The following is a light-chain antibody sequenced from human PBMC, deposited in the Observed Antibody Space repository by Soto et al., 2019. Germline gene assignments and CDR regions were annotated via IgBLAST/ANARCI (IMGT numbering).Light chain of an antibody. Sequence: QSLLTQPPSVSGAPAQRVTISCTGSSSNIGAHYDVHWYQQLPGTSPKLLIYGNSHRPSGVPDRFSGSKSATSASLAITGLQADDDADYYCQSYDNSMSVYVFGTGTKVTVL. CDR2: GNS. J-gene: IGLJ1*01. CDR1: SSNIGAHYD. V-gene: IGLV1-40*01. CDR3: QSYDNSMSVYV.